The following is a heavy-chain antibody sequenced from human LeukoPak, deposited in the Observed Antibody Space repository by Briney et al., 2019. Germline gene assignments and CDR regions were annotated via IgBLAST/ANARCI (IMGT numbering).Heavy chain of an antibody. V-gene: IGHV1-18*01. D-gene: IGHD3-22*01. Sequence: GASVKVSCKASGYTFTSYGISWVRQAPGQGLEWMGWISAYNGNTNYVQKLQGRVTMTTDTSTSTAYMELRSLRSDDTAVYYCASFLIVSYDSSQHPFDYWGQGTLVTVSS. J-gene: IGHJ4*02. CDR3: ASFLIVSYDSSQHPFDY. CDR1: GYTFTSYG. CDR2: ISAYNGNT.